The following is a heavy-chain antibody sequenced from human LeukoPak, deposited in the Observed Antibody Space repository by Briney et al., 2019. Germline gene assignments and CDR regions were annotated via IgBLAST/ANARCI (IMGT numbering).Heavy chain of an antibody. V-gene: IGHV3-30*18. CDR3: AKETGRWELE. Sequence: QPGRSLRLSCAAPGFTFSSYGMHWVRQAPGKGPEWVAVISNDGSNKYYADSVKGRFTISRDNSKNTLYLQMNSLRAEDTAVYYCAKETGRWELEWGQGTLVTVSS. D-gene: IGHD1-26*01. CDR2: ISNDGSNK. J-gene: IGHJ4*02. CDR1: GFTFSSYG.